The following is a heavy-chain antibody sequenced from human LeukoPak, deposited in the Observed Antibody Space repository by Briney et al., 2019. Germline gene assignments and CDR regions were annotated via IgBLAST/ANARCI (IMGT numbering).Heavy chain of an antibody. D-gene: IGHD3-22*01. CDR1: GGTFSSYA. CDR2: INPSGGST. Sequence: ASVKVSCKASGGTFSSYAISWVRQVPGQGLEWMGVINPSGGSTTYAQKFQGRITMTRDTSTSTVYMEVSSLRSENTAVYYCAREDGSGFGAFEIWGQGTMVTVSS. J-gene: IGHJ3*02. V-gene: IGHV1-46*01. CDR3: AREDGSGFGAFEI.